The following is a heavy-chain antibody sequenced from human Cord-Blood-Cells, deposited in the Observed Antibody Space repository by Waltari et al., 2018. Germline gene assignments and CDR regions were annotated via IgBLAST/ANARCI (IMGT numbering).Heavy chain of an antibody. V-gene: IGHV4-59*11. CDR3: AREVEGLDY. CDR2: IYYSGST. CDR1: GGSISSHY. Sequence: QVQLQESGPGLVKPSETLSLTCTVSGGSISSHYWSWIRQPPGKGLEWIGYIYYSGSTNDNTARKRRVTSAGDTDKNKFSLKRSVVTAADTAGYHCAREVEGLDYWGQGTRGTVSS. D-gene: IGHD2-15*01. J-gene: IGHJ4*02.